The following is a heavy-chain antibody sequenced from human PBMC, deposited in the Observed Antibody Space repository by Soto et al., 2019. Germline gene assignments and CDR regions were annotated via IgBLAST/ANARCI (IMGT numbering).Heavy chain of an antibody. CDR1: GFTFKNYW. Sequence: EVQLVESGGGLIQPGESLRLSCEGSGFTFKNYWMHWVRQVPGKGLVWVSRINSDGSNTRYADSVKGRFTVSRDNAKNTLFLQMNSLTAEDTAVYYCATNTVTKVDDYWGQGTLVTVSS. CDR2: INSDGSNT. J-gene: IGHJ4*02. CDR3: ATNTVTKVDDY. D-gene: IGHD4-17*01. V-gene: IGHV3-74*01.